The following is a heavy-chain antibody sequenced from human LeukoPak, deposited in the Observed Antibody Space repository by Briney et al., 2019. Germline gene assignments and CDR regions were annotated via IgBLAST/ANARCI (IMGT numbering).Heavy chain of an antibody. CDR2: IYTSGTT. Sequence: SQTLSLTCTVSGDSVISGGYYWNWIRQPAGKGPEWIGRIYTSGTTNYNPSLKSRVTISVDTSKNQFSLKLSSVTAADTAVYYCARVRRTFYYYMDVWGKGTTVTVSS. D-gene: IGHD1-14*01. V-gene: IGHV4-61*02. J-gene: IGHJ6*03. CDR3: ARVRRTFYYYMDV. CDR1: GDSVISGGYY.